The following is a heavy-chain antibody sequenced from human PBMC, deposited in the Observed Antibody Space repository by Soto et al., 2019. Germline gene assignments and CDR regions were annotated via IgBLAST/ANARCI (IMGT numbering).Heavy chain of an antibody. CDR3: AKDRVKYSSSWYRFDP. V-gene: IGHV3-23*01. CDR2: ISGSGGST. CDR1: GFTFSSYA. Sequence: PGGSLRLSCAASGFTFSSYAMSWVRHAPGKGLEWVSAISGSGGSTYYADSVKGRFTISRDNSKNTLYLQMNSLRAEDTAVYYCAKDRVKYSSSWYRFDPWGQGTLVTVYS. J-gene: IGHJ5*02. D-gene: IGHD6-13*01.